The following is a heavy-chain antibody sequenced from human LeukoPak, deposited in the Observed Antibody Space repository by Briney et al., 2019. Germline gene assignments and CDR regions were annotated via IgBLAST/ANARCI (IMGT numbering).Heavy chain of an antibody. J-gene: IGHJ4*02. V-gene: IGHV4-59*01. CDR2: ICYSGST. D-gene: IGHD7-27*01. CDR3: ARDIPLTGENDGVYFDY. Sequence: PSETLSLTCTVSGGSISSYYWSWIRQPPGKGLEWIGYICYSGSTNYNPSLKSRVTISVDTSKNQFSLKLSSVTAADTAVYYCARDIPLTGENDGVYFDYWGQATLVTVSS. CDR1: GGSISSYY.